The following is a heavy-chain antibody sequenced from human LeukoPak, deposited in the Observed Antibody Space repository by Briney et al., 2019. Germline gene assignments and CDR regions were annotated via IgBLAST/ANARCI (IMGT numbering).Heavy chain of an antibody. J-gene: IGHJ4*02. CDR2: IYYSGST. V-gene: IGHV4-59*01. Sequence: SETLSLTCTVSGGSISSYYWSWIRQPPGKGLERIGYIYYSGSTNYNPSLKSRVTISVDTSKNQFSLKLSSVTAADTAVYYCARAISGYNAIDYWGQGTLVTVSS. CDR3: ARAISGYNAIDY. D-gene: IGHD5-18*01. CDR1: GGSISSYY.